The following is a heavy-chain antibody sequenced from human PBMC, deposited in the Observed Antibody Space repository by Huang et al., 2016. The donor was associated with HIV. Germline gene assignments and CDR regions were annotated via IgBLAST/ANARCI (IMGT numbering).Heavy chain of an antibody. V-gene: IGHV3-74*01. J-gene: IGHJ4*02. Sequence: EVQLVESGGGVVQPGGSLRLSCAASGVSISSSWMHWVRQAPGQGMVWVARINGDGSSTSYADSVKGRFTISRDNAKNTLYLQMNSRRAEDTAVYYCARDPRIQSWLNFFDYWGQGTLVSVSS. CDR1: GVSISSSW. D-gene: IGHD3-22*01. CDR2: INGDGSST. CDR3: ARDPRIQSWLNFFDY.